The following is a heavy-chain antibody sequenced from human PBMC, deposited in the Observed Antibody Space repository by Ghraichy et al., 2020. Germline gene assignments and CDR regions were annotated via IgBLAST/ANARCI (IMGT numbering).Heavy chain of an antibody. J-gene: IGHJ5*02. D-gene: IGHD3-10*01. CDR3: ARDQDYGSGANWFDP. CDR1: GGTFSSYA. Sequence: SVKVSCKASGGTFSSYAISWVRQAPGQGLEWMGRIIPILGIANYAQKFQGRVTITADKSTSTAYMELSSLRSEDTAVYYCARDQDYGSGANWFDPWGQGTLVTVSS. CDR2: IIPILGIA. V-gene: IGHV1-69*04.